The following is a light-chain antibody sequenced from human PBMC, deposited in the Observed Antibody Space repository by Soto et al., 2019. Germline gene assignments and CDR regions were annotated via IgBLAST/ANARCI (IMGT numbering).Light chain of an antibody. CDR3: HQLNSYPRT. CDR1: QGISSY. V-gene: IGKV1-9*01. J-gene: IGKJ5*01. Sequence: IQLTQSPSSLSASVGDRVTITCRASQGISSYLAWYQQKPGKAPKLLIYAASTLQSGVPSRFSGGGSGTDFTLTISRLQPEDFATYYCHQLNSYPRTFGQGTRLEIK. CDR2: AAS.